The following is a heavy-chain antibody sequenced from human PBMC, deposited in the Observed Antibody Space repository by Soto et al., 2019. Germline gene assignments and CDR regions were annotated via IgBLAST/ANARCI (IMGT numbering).Heavy chain of an antibody. CDR2: ISGSGGST. CDR1: GFTFSSYA. J-gene: IGHJ3*02. Sequence: GGSLRLSCAASGFTFSSYAMSWVRQAPGKGLEWVSAISGSGGSTYYADSVKGRFTISRDNSKNTLYLQMNSLRAEDTAVYYCAKPSWEASAYCGGDCPGDAFDIWGQGTMVTVSS. V-gene: IGHV3-23*01. D-gene: IGHD2-21*02. CDR3: AKPSWEASAYCGGDCPGDAFDI.